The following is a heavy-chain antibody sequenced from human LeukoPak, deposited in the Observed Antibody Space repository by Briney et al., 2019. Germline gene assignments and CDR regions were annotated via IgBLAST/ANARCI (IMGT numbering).Heavy chain of an antibody. D-gene: IGHD1-26*01. Sequence: GESLRLSCAASGFTFSDYTMNWVRQAPGRGLEWLASISISSSVIYYADSVKGRFTISRDNAKNTLFLQMDSLRVEDTGHYYCARVMVGATGDAFDIWGQGTMVTVSS. CDR3: ARVMVGATGDAFDI. V-gene: IGHV3-21*01. CDR2: ISISSSVI. CDR1: GFTFSDYT. J-gene: IGHJ3*02.